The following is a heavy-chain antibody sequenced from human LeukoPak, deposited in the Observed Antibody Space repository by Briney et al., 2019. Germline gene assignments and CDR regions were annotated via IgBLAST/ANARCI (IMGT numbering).Heavy chain of an antibody. V-gene: IGHV3-11*01. D-gene: IGHD3-22*01. J-gene: IGHJ6*02. CDR2: ISSSGSTI. CDR3: ARVANYYDSSGYSFRGSYYYGMDV. CDR1: GFTFSDYY. Sequence: PGGSLRLSCAASGFTFSDYYMSWIRQAPGKGLEWVSYISSSGSTIYYADSVKGRFTISRDNAKNSLYLQMNSLRAEDTAVYYCARVANYYDSSGYSFRGSYYYGMDVWGQGTTVTVSS.